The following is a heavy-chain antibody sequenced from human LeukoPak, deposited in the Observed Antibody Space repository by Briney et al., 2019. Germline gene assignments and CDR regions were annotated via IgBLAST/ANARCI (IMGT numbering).Heavy chain of an antibody. D-gene: IGHD3-3*01. CDR3: AREDYDFWSGYYTGYFDY. CDR2: T. J-gene: IGHJ4*02. Sequence: GGSLRLSCAASGFTVSSNYMSWVRQAPGKGLEWVSVTYYADSVKGRFTISRDNSKNTLYLQMNSLRAEDTAVYYCAREDYDFWSGYYTGYFDYWGQGTLVTVSS. V-gene: IGHV3-53*01. CDR1: GFTVSSNY.